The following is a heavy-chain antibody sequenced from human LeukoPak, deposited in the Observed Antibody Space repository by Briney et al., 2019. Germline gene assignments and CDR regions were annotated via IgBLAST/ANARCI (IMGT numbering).Heavy chain of an antibody. J-gene: IGHJ3*02. Sequence: ASVKVSCKASGYTFISYGISWVRQAPGQGLEWMGWISAYNGNTNYAQKLRGRVTMTTDTSTSTAYMELRSLRSDDTAVYYCARALTRSDFWSGYYKVDAFDIWGQGTMVTVSS. CDR2: ISAYNGNT. V-gene: IGHV1-18*01. CDR3: ARALTRSDFWSGYYKVDAFDI. D-gene: IGHD3-3*01. CDR1: GYTFISYG.